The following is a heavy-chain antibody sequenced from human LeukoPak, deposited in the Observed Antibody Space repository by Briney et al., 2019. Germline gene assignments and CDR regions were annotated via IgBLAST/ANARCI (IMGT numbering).Heavy chain of an antibody. V-gene: IGHV1-2*02. J-gene: IGHJ4*02. D-gene: IGHD6-19*01. Sequence: GASVKVSCKASGYTFTGYYMHWVRQAPGQGLEWMGWINPNSGGTNYAQKFQGRVTMTRDTSISTAYMELSRLRSDDTAVYYCARVVFSVAGTFDYWGQGTLVTVSS. CDR1: GYTFTGYY. CDR2: INPNSGGT. CDR3: ARVVFSVAGTFDY.